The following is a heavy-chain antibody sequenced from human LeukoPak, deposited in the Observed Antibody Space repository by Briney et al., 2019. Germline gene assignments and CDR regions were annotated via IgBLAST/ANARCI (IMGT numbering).Heavy chain of an antibody. CDR1: GGSFSGYY. D-gene: IGHD4-11*01. J-gene: IGHJ4*02. CDR2: INHSGST. CDR3: ARRGRDSNYVFDY. V-gene: IGHV4-34*01. Sequence: SETLSLTCAVYGGSFSGYYWSWIRQPPGKGLEWIGEINHSGSTNYNPSLKSRVAISVDTSKNQFSLKLSSVTAADTAVYYCARRGRDSNYVFDYWGQGTLVTVSS.